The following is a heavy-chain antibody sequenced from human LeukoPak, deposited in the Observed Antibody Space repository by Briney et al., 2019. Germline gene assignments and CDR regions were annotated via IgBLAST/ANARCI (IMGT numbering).Heavy chain of an antibody. D-gene: IGHD3-9*01. CDR1: GGSFSGYY. V-gene: IGHV4-34*01. J-gene: IGHJ4*02. CDR3: ARGSRLRYFDWLLAPFDY. Sequence: SETLSLTCAVYGGSFSGYYWSWIRQPPGKGLEWIGEINHSGSTSYNPSLKSRVTISVDTSKNQFSLKLSSVTAADTAVYYCARGSRLRYFDWLLAPFDYWGQGTLVTVSS. CDR2: INHSGST.